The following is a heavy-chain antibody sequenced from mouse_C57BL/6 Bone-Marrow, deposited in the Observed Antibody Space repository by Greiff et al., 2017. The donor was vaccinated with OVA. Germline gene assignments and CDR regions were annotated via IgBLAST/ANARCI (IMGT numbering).Heavy chain of an antibody. D-gene: IGHD1-1*01. J-gene: IGHJ4*01. CDR2: IHPNSGST. V-gene: IGHV1-64*01. CDR3: ARTRDYGSSRYAMDY. CDR1: GYTFTSYW. Sequence: QVQLQQPGAELVKPGASVKLSCKASGYTFTSYWMHWVKQRPGQGLEWIGMIHPNSGSTNYNEKFKSKATLTVDKSSSTAYMQLSSLTSEDSAVYYCARTRDYGSSRYAMDYWGQGTSVTVSS.